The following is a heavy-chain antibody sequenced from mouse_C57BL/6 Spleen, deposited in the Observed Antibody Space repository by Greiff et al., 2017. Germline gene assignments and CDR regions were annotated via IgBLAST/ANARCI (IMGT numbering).Heavy chain of an antibody. CDR3: TTPYYGSSYGFAY. CDR1: GFNFKDDY. Sequence: VQLQQSGAELVRPGASVKLSCTASGFNFKDDYMHWVKQRPEQGLEWIGWIDPENGDTEYASKFQGKATITADTSSNTAYLQLSSLTSEDTAVYYCTTPYYGSSYGFAYWGQGTLVTVSA. D-gene: IGHD1-1*01. V-gene: IGHV14-4*01. J-gene: IGHJ3*01. CDR2: IDPENGDT.